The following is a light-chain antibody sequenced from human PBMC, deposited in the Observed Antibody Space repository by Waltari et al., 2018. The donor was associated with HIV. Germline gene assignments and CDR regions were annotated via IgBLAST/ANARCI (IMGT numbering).Light chain of an antibody. J-gene: IGLJ1*01. V-gene: IGLV2-11*01. CDR2: DVT. Sequence: QSALTQPRSVSGSPGQSVTISCTGTSSDVGGFNYVSWYQQYPGRAPKLMIYDVTKRPSGGPDRFSGSKSGNTASLTISGLQAEDEADYYGSSYTGSDTLLGVFGTGTKVTVL. CDR1: SSDVGGFNY. CDR3: SSYTGSDTLLGV.